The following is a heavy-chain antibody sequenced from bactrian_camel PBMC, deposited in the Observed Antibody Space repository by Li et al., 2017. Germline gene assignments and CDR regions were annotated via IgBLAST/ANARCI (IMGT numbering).Heavy chain of an antibody. CDR1: GSIQRTDC. J-gene: IGHJ4*01. D-gene: IGHD1*01. CDR2: ISSDGTV. Sequence: HVQLVESGGGSVQAGGSLRLSCAASGSIQRTDCMGWFRQAPGKPRERVAAISSDGTVSAADSVMGRFTISEDTAKNTLYLQMNSLEPEDTSTYYCALRNGPCSESVGFYYLGQGTQVTVS. V-gene: IGHV3S53*01.